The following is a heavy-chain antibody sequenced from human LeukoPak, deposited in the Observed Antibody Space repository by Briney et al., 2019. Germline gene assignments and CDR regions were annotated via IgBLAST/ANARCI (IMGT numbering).Heavy chain of an antibody. V-gene: IGHV3-23*01. CDR3: AKDRNERSSWYYFDY. D-gene: IGHD6-13*01. CDR1: GFTFSSYG. CDR2: ISGSGGST. Sequence: PGGTLRLSCAASGFTFSSYGMSWVRQAPGKGLEWVSAISGSGGSTYYADSVKSRFTISRDNSKNTLYLQMNSLRAEDTAVYYCAKDRNERSSWYYFDYWGQGTLVTVSS. J-gene: IGHJ4*02.